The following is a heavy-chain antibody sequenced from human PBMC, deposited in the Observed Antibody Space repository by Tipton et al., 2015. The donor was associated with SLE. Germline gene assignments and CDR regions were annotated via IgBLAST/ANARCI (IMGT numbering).Heavy chain of an antibody. CDR3: TRSLYNTNWFWFDP. V-gene: IGHV4-59*01. Sequence: LRLSCTVSGDSISSFHWSWIRQPPGKGLEWLGDVYQSGTTDSNPSLKSRVTISVDTSKNQFSLKVSSVTAADTAVYFCTRSLYNTNWFWFDPWGQGTLVIVSS. J-gene: IGHJ5*02. D-gene: IGHD6-13*01. CDR1: GDSISSFH. CDR2: VYQSGTT.